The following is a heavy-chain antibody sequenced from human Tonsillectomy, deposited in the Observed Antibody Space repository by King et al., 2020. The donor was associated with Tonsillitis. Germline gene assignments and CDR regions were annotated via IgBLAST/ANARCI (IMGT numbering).Heavy chain of an antibody. CDR3: ARQEAGGYSYGYDPWYFDL. CDR2: IYYSGST. V-gene: IGHV4-59*08. D-gene: IGHD5-18*01. CDR1: GGSISSYY. Sequence: QLQESGPGLVKPSETLSLTCTVSGGSISSYYWSCIRQPPGKGLEWIGYIYYSGSTNYNPSLKIRVTISVDTSKNQFSLKRSSVTAADTAVYYCARQEAGGYSYGYDPWYFDLWGRGTLVTVSS. J-gene: IGHJ2*01.